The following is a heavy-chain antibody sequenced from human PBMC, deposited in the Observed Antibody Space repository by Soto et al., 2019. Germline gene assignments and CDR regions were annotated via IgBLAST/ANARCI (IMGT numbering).Heavy chain of an antibody. V-gene: IGHV3-30-3*01. Sequence: GGSLRLSCAASGFTFSSYAMHWVRQAPGKGLEWVAVISYDGSNKYYADSVKGRFTISRDNSKNTLYLQMNSLRAEDTAVYYCARSYDYWGQGTLVTVSS. J-gene: IGHJ4*02. CDR3: ARSYDY. CDR2: ISYDGSNK. CDR1: GFTFSSYA.